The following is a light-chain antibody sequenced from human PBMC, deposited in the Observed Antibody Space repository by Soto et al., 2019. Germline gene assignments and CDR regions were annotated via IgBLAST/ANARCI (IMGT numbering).Light chain of an antibody. V-gene: IGLV2-8*01. Sequence: QSALTQPPSASGSPGQSVTISCTGTSSDVGGYNYVSWYQQHPGKAPKLMIYEVSKRPSGVPDRFSGSKSGKTASLTVSGLQAEDEADYYCSSYAGSNKNVFGTGTKLTVL. CDR1: SSDVGGYNY. CDR3: SSYAGSNKNV. CDR2: EVS. J-gene: IGLJ1*01.